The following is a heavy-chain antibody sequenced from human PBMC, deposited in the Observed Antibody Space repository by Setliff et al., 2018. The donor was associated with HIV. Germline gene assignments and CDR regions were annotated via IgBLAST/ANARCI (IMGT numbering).Heavy chain of an antibody. CDR3: AKDYTPTFWEYNWFDV. D-gene: IGHD3-16*01. Sequence: PGGSLRLSCAASGFTFNYHAMTWVRQAPGKGLEWVSGISGSGDSTFYAHSVKGRFTISRDNSRDMLYLEMNNLRAEDTALYYCAKDYTPTFWEYNWFDVWGQGTQVTVSS. CDR1: GFTFNYHA. V-gene: IGHV3-23*01. J-gene: IGHJ5*02. CDR2: ISGSGDST.